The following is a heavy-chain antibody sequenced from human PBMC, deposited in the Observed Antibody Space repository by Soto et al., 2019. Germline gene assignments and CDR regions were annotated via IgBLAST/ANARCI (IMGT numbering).Heavy chain of an antibody. CDR2: ISTYNGNT. V-gene: IGHV1-18*01. Sequence: ASVNVSFKASGYTFTSYGVSWVRPAPGQGLELMGWISTYNGNTNYAQNLQGRVSMTTDTSTTTAYMELRSLTSDDTAVYYCARRLGSYYYGMDVWGQGTTVTVSS. J-gene: IGHJ6*02. D-gene: IGHD3-16*01. CDR3: ARRLGSYYYGMDV. CDR1: GYTFTSYG.